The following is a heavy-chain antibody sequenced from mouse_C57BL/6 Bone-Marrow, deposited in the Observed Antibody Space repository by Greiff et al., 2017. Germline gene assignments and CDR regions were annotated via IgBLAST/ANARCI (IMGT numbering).Heavy chain of an antibody. CDR3: TDYYYGSSAWFAY. D-gene: IGHD1-1*01. J-gene: IGHJ3*01. V-gene: IGHV1-15*01. Sequence: VQLQQSGAELVRPGASVTLSCKASGYTFTDYEMHWVKQTPVHGLEWIGAIDPETGGTAYNQKFKGKAILTADKSSSTAYMELRSLTSEDSAVXYCTDYYYGSSAWFAYWGQGTLGTVSA. CDR2: IDPETGGT. CDR1: GYTFTDYE.